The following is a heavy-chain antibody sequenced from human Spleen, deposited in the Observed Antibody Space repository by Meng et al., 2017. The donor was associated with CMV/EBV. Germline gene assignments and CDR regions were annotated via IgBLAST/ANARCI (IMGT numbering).Heavy chain of an antibody. D-gene: IGHD3-16*01. CDR2: IKSKTDGGTT. CDR3: TTDYGSSPGY. Sequence: SCAASGFTFSTAWMSWVRQAPGRGLEWVGHIKSKTDGGTTDYAAPVKGRFTISRDDSKNTLYLQMNSLKTEDTAVYYCTTDYGSSPGYWGQGTLVTVSS. J-gene: IGHJ4*02. CDR1: GFTFSTAW. V-gene: IGHV3-15*01.